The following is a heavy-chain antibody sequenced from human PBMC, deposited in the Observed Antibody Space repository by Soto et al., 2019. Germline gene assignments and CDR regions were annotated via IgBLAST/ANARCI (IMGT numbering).Heavy chain of an antibody. J-gene: IGHJ6*02. CDR3: ARDRGHYYDSSGPGMDV. CDR2: IYYSGST. D-gene: IGHD3-22*01. CDR1: GGSISSGGYY. Sequence: SETLSLTCTVSGGSISSGGYYWSWIRQHPGKGLEWIGYIYYSGSTYYNPSLKSRVTISVDTSKNQFSLKLSSVTAADTAVYYCARDRGHYYDSSGPGMDVWGQGTTVTV. V-gene: IGHV4-31*03.